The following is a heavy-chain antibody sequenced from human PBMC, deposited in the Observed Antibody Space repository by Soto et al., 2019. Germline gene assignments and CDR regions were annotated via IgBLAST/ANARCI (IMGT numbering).Heavy chain of an antibody. CDR1: GYTFTSYG. CDR2: ISAYNGNT. J-gene: IGHJ1*01. CDR3: ARSSLDSSGWTVQENEYFQH. Sequence: QVQLVQSGAEVKKPGASVKVSCKASGYTFTSYGISWVRQAPGQGLEWMGWISAYNGNTNYAQKLQGRVTMTTDTSTSTAYMELRSLRSDDTAVYYCARSSLDSSGWTVQENEYFQHWGQGTLVTVSS. V-gene: IGHV1-18*01. D-gene: IGHD6-19*01.